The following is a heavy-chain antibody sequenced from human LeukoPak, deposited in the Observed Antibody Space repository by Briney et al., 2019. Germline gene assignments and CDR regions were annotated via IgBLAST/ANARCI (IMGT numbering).Heavy chain of an antibody. D-gene: IGHD5-18*01. CDR1: GLTVSNHW. CDR3: ASLDTAKQPLANH. Sequence: PGGSLRLSCVASGLTVSNHWMSWVRQAPGKGLEWVANIKQERGQEYYVDSVKGRFTISKDSAENSLYLQMNSLRVEDTAMYYCASLDTAKQPLANHWGQGTLVTVSS. V-gene: IGHV3-7*03. J-gene: IGHJ5*02. CDR2: IKQERGQE.